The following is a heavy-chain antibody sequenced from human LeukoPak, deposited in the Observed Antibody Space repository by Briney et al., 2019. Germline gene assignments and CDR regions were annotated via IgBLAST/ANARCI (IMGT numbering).Heavy chain of an antibody. Sequence: GGSLRLSYAASGFTFSTFAMIWVRQPPGKGLEWVSSIFPSGGEIHYADSVRGRFTISRDNSKSTPSLQMNSLRAEDTAIYYCATYRQVLLPFESWGQGTLVTVSS. CDR1: GFTFSTFA. D-gene: IGHD2-8*02. J-gene: IGHJ4*02. CDR2: IFPSGGEI. V-gene: IGHV3-23*01. CDR3: ATYRQVLLPFES.